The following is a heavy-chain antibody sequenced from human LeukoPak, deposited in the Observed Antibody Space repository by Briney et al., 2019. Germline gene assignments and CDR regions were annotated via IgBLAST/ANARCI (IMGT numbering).Heavy chain of an antibody. CDR1: GFTFSSYS. D-gene: IGHD5-18*01. V-gene: IGHV3-21*01. CDR3: ARLRGSRGYSAVIDY. Sequence: GGSLRLSCAASGFTFSSYSMNWVRQAPGKGLEWVSSISSSSSYIYYADSVKGRFTISRDNAKNSLYLQMNSLRAEDTAVYYCARLRGSRGYSAVIDYWGQGTLVTVSS. CDR2: ISSSSSYI. J-gene: IGHJ4*02.